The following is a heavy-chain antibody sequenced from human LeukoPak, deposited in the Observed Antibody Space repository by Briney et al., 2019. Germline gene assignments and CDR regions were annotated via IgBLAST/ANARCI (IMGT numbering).Heavy chain of an antibody. J-gene: IGHJ4*02. V-gene: IGHV3-23*01. CDR1: GFTFSTYA. D-gene: IGHD2-2*01. CDR3: AKSPGGVVSTSFDN. Sequence: GGSLRLSCAASGFTFSTYAMSWVRQAPGKGLEWVSVISVSGGSTYYADSVKGRFAISRDNSKNTLYLQMNSLRAEDTAVYYCAKSPGGVVSTSFDNWGQGTLVTVSS. CDR2: ISVSGGST.